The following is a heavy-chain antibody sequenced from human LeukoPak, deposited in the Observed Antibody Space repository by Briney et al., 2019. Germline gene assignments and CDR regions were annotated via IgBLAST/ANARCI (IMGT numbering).Heavy chain of an antibody. CDR1: GGSISSHY. V-gene: IGHV4-59*11. CDR2: IYYSGST. CDR3: ARGLSGPLTYFDY. Sequence: PSETLSLTCTVSGGSISSHYWSWIRQPPGKGLEWIGYIYYSGSTNYNPSLKSRVTISVDTSKNQFSLKLSSVTAADTAVYYCARGLSGPLTYFDYWGQGTLVTVSS. D-gene: IGHD5-12*01. J-gene: IGHJ4*02.